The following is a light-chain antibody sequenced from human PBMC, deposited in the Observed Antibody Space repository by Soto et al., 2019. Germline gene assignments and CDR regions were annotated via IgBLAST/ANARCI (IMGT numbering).Light chain of an antibody. CDR3: QQRSNWPRYT. CDR2: DAS. J-gene: IGKJ2*01. V-gene: IGKV3-11*01. CDR1: QSVSRH. Sequence: EIVLTQSPATLSLSPGERATLSFRASQSVSRHLAWYQQKPGQAPRLLIYDASNRAIGTTARFSGSGSGTDFTLTISRLEPEDFAVYYCQQRSNWPRYTFGQRTKLEIK.